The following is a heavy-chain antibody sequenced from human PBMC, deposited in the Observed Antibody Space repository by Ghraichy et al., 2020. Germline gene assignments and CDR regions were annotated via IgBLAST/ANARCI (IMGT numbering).Heavy chain of an antibody. J-gene: IGHJ4*02. Sequence: SETLSLTCTVSGGSISSYYWSWIRQPPGKGLEWIGYIYYSGSTNYNPSLKSRVTISVDTSKNQFSLKLSSVTAVDTAVYYCARREDYYDYWGQGTLVTVSS. CDR3: ARREDYYDY. D-gene: IGHD1-26*01. CDR2: IYYSGST. CDR1: GGSISSYY. V-gene: IGHV4-59*08.